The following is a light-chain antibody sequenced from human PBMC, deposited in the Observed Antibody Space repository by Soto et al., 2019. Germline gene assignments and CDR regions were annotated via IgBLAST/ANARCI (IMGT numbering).Light chain of an antibody. Sequence: QSVLTQPASVAGSPGQSITISCTGTSSDVVGYDYVSCCHLHPGKAPKLMIFEVSNRHSGVSYRVSGSKSGNTASLTISGLQADDAADYFCSSYTISTGYLFGHGTKVSV. V-gene: IGLV2-14*01. CDR1: SSDVVGYDY. J-gene: IGLJ1*01. CDR2: EVS. CDR3: SSYTISTGYL.